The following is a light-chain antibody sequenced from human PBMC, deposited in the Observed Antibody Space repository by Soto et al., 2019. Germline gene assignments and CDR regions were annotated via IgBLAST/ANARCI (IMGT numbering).Light chain of an antibody. J-gene: IGKJ2*01. CDR3: QQYNNWPPYT. CDR2: GAS. Sequence: ETVMTQSPATLSVSPGARATLSCRASQTIANNLAWYQQRPGQAPRLLIYGASTRATGIPARFSGSGSGTEYSLTISSLQSEDFAIYYCQQYNNWPPYTFGQGTKLEIK. V-gene: IGKV3-15*01. CDR1: QTIANN.